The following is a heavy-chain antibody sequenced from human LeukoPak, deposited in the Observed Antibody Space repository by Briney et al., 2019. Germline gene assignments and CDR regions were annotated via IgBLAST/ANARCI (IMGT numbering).Heavy chain of an antibody. V-gene: IGHV3-7*01. CDR1: GFTFSSYW. D-gene: IGHD6-6*01. Sequence: GGSLRFSCAASGFTFSSYWMSWVRQAPGKGLEWVANIKQDGSEKYYVDSVKGRFTISRDNAKNSLYLQMNSLRAEDTAVYYCARGEPDSSSSHDYWGQGTLVTVSS. J-gene: IGHJ4*02. CDR2: IKQDGSEK. CDR3: ARGEPDSSSSHDY.